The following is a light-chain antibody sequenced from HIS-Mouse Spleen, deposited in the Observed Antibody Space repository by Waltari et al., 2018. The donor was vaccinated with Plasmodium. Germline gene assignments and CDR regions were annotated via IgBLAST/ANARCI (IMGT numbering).Light chain of an antibody. Sequence: QSALPQPASVSGSPGQSITISCPGTRRALGVYNYVSWYQQHPGKAPKLMIYEVRNRPSGVSNRFSGSKSGNTASLTISGLQAEDEADYYCSSYTSSSTLVFGTGTKVTVL. CDR1: RRALGVYNY. J-gene: IGLJ1*01. V-gene: IGLV2-14*01. CDR3: SSYTSSSTLV. CDR2: EVR.